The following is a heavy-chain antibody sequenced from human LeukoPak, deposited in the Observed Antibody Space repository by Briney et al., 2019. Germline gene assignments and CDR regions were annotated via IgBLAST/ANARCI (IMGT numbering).Heavy chain of an antibody. Sequence: GGSLRLSCAASGCTFSRSAMSWVRQAPGKGLEWVSAISDGGSRTYYADSVKGRFTISRDNSNNTLYLQMNSLRAEDTAVYYCAEGALSSYFDFWGLGTLVTVSS. CDR1: GCTFSRSA. V-gene: IGHV3-23*01. CDR2: ISDGGSRT. CDR3: AEGALSSYFDF. J-gene: IGHJ4*02. D-gene: IGHD3-10*01.